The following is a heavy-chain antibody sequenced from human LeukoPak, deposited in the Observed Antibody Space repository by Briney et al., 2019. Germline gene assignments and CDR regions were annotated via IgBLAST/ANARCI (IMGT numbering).Heavy chain of an antibody. V-gene: IGHV3-11*04. CDR3: ARDSADDSSGYYPFDY. J-gene: IGHJ4*02. CDR2: ISSSGSTI. Sequence: GGSLRLSCAASGFTFSDYYMSWIRQAPGKGLEWVSYISSSGSTIYYADSVKGRFTISRDNAKNSLNLQMNSLRAEDTAIYYCARDSADDSSGYYPFDYWGQGTQVSVSS. CDR1: GFTFSDYY. D-gene: IGHD3-22*01.